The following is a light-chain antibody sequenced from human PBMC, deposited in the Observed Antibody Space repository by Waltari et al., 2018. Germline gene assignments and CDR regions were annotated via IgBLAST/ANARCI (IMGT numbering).Light chain of an antibody. CDR3: LLYMGSGIWV. V-gene: IGLV8-61*01. CDR2: KAN. J-gene: IGLJ3*02. CDR1: SGSLSSISY. Sequence: QTVVTQEPSLSVYPGGTVTLTCALSSGSLSSISYARWYQQSPGQTPRTLVYKANIRSSGVPDRFSGSVLGNKAVLIITGAQAEDESTYYCLLYMGSGIWVFGGGTKLTVL.